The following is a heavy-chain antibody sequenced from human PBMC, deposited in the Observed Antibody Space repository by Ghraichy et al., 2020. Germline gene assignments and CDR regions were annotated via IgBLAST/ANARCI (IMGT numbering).Heavy chain of an antibody. J-gene: IGHJ4*02. D-gene: IGHD3-9*01. Sequence: TLSLTCTVSGGSISSGYYSWSWIRQPPGKGLEWIGYIHYSGNTSYNSSLQSRVSISVDTPKNQFSLKLSSVTAADTAVYYCARVALDYYLDYWGQGTLVPVSS. CDR2: IHYSGNT. CDR3: ARVALDYYLDY. CDR1: GGSISSGYYS. V-gene: IGHV4-31*03.